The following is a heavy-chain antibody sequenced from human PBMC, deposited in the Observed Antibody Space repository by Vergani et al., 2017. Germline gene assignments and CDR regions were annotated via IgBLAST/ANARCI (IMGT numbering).Heavy chain of an antibody. J-gene: IGHJ4*02. D-gene: IGHD1-1*01. CDR2: IYPADSDT. Sequence: EVELVQSGPEMRKPGESLKISCKGSEYSFGNYWIGWVRQMPGKGLEWMGIIYPADSDTRYSPSFQGQVTISADKSIITAFLQWDSLKPSDTALYYCARHTTYTDSWGQGTLVTVSS. V-gene: IGHV5-51*01. CDR1: EYSFGNYW. CDR3: ARHTTYTDS.